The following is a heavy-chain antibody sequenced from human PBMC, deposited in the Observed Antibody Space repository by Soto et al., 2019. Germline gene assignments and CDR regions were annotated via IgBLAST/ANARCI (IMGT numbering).Heavy chain of an antibody. Sequence: SETLSLTCSVYGGSFSGYFGNWIRQPPGKGLEWIGEINHSGRTNYNPSLKSRVTISVDTSKNQFSLKLSSVTAADTAVYYCARGLSVTNTFYYYYAMDVWGQGTTVTVSS. CDR3: ARGLSVTNTFYYYYAMDV. J-gene: IGHJ6*02. V-gene: IGHV4-34*01. D-gene: IGHD2-8*01. CDR1: GGSFSGYF. CDR2: INHSGRT.